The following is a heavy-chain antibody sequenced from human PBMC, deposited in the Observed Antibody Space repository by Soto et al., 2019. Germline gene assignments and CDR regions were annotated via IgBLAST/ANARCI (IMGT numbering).Heavy chain of an antibody. Sequence: QVQLVESGGGVVPPGRSLRLSCAASGFTFSSYAMHWVRQAPGKWLEWVAVISYDGSNKYYADSVKGRFTISRHNSKNTLYLHVNSLRAEDTAVYYCARAARGDCDYFYYYYGMDVWGQGTTVTVSS. D-gene: IGHD3-10*01. CDR3: ARAARGDCDYFYYYYGMDV. V-gene: IGHV3-30-3*01. CDR1: GFTFSSYA. CDR2: ISYDGSNK. J-gene: IGHJ6*02.